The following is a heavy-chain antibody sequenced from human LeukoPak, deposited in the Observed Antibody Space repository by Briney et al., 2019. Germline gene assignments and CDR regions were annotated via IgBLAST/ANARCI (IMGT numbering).Heavy chain of an antibody. CDR1: GYTFTGYY. V-gene: IGHV1-2*02. Sequence: ASVKVSCKASGYTFTGYYMHWVRQAPGQGLEWMGWINPNSGGTNYAQKFQGRVTMTRDTSISTAYMELSRLRSDDTAVYYCARDSSSGYYYPSGYWGQGTLVTVSS. CDR3: ARDSSSGYYYPSGY. CDR2: INPNSGGT. D-gene: IGHD3-22*01. J-gene: IGHJ4*02.